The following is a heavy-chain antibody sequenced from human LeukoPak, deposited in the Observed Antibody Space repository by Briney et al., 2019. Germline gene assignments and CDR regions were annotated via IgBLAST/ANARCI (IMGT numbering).Heavy chain of an antibody. J-gene: IGHJ4*02. V-gene: IGHV4-59*01. Sequence: SETLSLTCTVSGGSISSYYWSWIRQPPGKGLEWIGYIYYSGSTNYNPSLKSRVTISVDTSKNQFSLKLSSVTAADTAVYYCARYSRVKGGQYYFDCWGQGTLVTVSS. D-gene: IGHD2-21*01. CDR3: ARYSRVKGGQYYFDC. CDR1: GGSISSYY. CDR2: IYYSGST.